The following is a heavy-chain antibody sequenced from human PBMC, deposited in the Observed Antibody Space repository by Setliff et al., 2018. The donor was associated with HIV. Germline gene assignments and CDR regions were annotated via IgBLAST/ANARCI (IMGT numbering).Heavy chain of an antibody. CDR2: ISGSGSVI. Sequence: GGSLRLSCAASGFTFSGDYMSWIRQIPGKGLEWVSYISGSGSVIFYADPVKGRFTISRDNAKNSLFLQMNSLRSEDTAVYYCAKEDQRVTSVDYWGQGTPVTVSS. CDR3: AKEDQRVTSVDY. CDR1: GFTFSGDY. V-gene: IGHV3-11*04. D-gene: IGHD2-2*01. J-gene: IGHJ4*02.